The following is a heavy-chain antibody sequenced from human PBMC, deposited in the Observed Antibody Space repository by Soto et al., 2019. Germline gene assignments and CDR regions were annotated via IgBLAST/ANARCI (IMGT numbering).Heavy chain of an antibody. V-gene: IGHV1-18*01. D-gene: IGHD6-19*01. CDR3: ARDRGVAPPVAGNTHYYYYMDV. CDR2: ISAYNGDT. J-gene: IGHJ6*03. Sequence: QDKLVQSGGEVKKPGASVKVSCKASGYSFTNYGITWVRQAPGQGFEWMGWISAYNGDTNYAQKLQGRVTMTTDASTSTAYLELTSLRSDDTAVYYCARDRGVAPPVAGNTHYYYYMDVWGKGTTVTVSS. CDR1: GYSFTNYG.